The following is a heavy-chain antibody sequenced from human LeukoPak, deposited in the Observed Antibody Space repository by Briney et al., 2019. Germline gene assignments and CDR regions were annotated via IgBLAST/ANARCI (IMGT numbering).Heavy chain of an antibody. CDR2: ISSSSSYI. D-gene: IGHD4-23*01. V-gene: IGHV3-21*01. CDR1: GFTFSSYS. J-gene: IGHJ4*02. CDR3: ARVRTGSHGGNSDLDY. Sequence: EGSLRLSCAASGFTFSSYSMNWVRQAPGKGLEWVSSISSSSSYIYYADSVKGRFTISRDNAKNSLYLQMNSLRAEDTAVYYCARVRTGSHGGNSDLDYWGQGTLVTVSS.